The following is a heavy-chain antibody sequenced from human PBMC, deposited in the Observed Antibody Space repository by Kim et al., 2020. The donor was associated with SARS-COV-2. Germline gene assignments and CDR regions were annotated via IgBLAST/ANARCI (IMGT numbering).Heavy chain of an antibody. CDR3: ARTEAYSYDRSYYYGMDV. D-gene: IGHD5-18*01. CDR1: GGSISSYY. V-gene: IGHV4-59*01. Sequence: SETLSLTCTVPGGSISSYYWSWIRQPPGKGLEWIGYIYYSGSTNYNPSLKSRVTISVDTSKNQFSLKLSSVTAADTAVYYCARTEAYSYDRSYYYGMDVWGQGTTVTVSS. J-gene: IGHJ6*02. CDR2: IYYSGST.